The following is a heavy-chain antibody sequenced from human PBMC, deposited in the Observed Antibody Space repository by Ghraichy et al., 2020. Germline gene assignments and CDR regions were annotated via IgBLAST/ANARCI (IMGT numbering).Heavy chain of an antibody. V-gene: IGHV3-33*01. CDR1: GFTFSSYG. Sequence: GSLRLSCAASGFTFSSYGMHWVRQAPGKGLEWVAVIWYDGSNKYYADSVKGRFTISRDNSKNTLYLQMNSLRAEDTAVYYCARALEWLSGGMDVWGQGTTVTVSS. D-gene: IGHD3-3*01. J-gene: IGHJ6*02. CDR2: IWYDGSNK. CDR3: ARALEWLSGGMDV.